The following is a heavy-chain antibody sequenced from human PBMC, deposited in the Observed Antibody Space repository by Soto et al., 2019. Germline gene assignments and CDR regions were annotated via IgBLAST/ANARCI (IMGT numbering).Heavy chain of an antibody. Sequence: GGSLRLSCAASGFTFSSYWMHWVRQAPGKGLVWVSRINSDGSSTSYADSVKGRFTISRDNAKNTLYLQMNSLRAEDTALYYCARVPYDYIWGSYRSYFDYWGQGTLVTVSS. CDR1: GFTFSSYW. D-gene: IGHD3-16*02. CDR3: ARVPYDYIWGSYRSYFDY. V-gene: IGHV3-74*01. CDR2: INSDGSST. J-gene: IGHJ4*02.